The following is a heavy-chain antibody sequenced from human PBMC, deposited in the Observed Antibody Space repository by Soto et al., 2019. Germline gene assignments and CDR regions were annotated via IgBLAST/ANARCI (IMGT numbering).Heavy chain of an antibody. CDR2: IIPVFGRP. CDR3: AREGSGYNL. V-gene: IGHV1-69*13. D-gene: IGHD5-12*01. J-gene: IGHJ1*01. Sequence: AAGQVSCKASGGRFSSFGISWERQAPGQGLEWMGGIIPVFGRPNYAQRFRGRLTITADESTNTVYLELIDLRSEGTAVYYCAREGSGYNLWGQGTQVTVSS. CDR1: GGRFSSFG.